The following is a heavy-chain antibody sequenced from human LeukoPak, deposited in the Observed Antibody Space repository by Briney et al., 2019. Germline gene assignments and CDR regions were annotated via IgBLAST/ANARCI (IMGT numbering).Heavy chain of an antibody. V-gene: IGHV1-2*02. Sequence: SVKVSCKASGGTFSSYAISWVRQAPGQGLEWMGWINPNSGGTNYAQKFQGRVTMTRDTSISTAYMELSRLRSDDTAVYYCARDYYGSGSFLNNWFDPWGQGTLVTVSS. D-gene: IGHD3-10*01. CDR2: INPNSGGT. J-gene: IGHJ5*02. CDR1: GGTFSSYA. CDR3: ARDYYGSGSFLNNWFDP.